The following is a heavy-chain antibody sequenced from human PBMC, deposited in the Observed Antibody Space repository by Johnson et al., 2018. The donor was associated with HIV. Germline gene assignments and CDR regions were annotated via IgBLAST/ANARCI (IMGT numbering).Heavy chain of an antibody. V-gene: IGHV3-43D*03. CDR2: ITWDGDST. CDR1: RFTFDDYA. CDR3: VKDIQVGVSDAFDI. D-gene: IGHD3-3*01. Sequence: EVQLVESGGVVVQPGGSLRLSCETSRFTFDDYAMHWVRQAPGKGLEWVSLITWDGDSTYYADSVTGRFTISRDNSKNSLYLQMSSLRTEDTALYYCVKDIQVGVSDAFDIWGQGTTVTVSS. J-gene: IGHJ3*02.